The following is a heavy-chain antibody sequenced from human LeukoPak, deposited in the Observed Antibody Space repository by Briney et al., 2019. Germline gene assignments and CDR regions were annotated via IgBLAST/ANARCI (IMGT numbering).Heavy chain of an antibody. Sequence: SETLSLACTVSGGSISSSSYYWGWIRQPPGKGLEWIGSIYYSGSTYYNPSLKSRVTISVDTSKNQFSLKLSSVTAADTAVYYCARHRGYCSSTSCHEYNWFDPWGQGTLVTVSS. D-gene: IGHD2-2*01. CDR2: IYYSGST. V-gene: IGHV4-39*01. CDR3: ARHRGYCSSTSCHEYNWFDP. J-gene: IGHJ5*02. CDR1: GGSISSSSYY.